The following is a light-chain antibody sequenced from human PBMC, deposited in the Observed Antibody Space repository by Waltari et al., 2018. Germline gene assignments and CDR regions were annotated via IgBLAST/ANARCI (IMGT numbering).Light chain of an antibody. CDR2: DVT. Sequence: SALTQPRSVSGSPGQSVTISCTGTTSDVGGYNYVSWYQHHPGKAPKLMIFDVTQRPSGVPDRFSGSQSANTASLTISGLQAEDEADYYCCSFAGTYTWVCGGGTKVTVL. J-gene: IGLJ3*02. CDR3: CSFAGTYTWV. CDR1: TSDVGGYNY. V-gene: IGLV2-11*01.